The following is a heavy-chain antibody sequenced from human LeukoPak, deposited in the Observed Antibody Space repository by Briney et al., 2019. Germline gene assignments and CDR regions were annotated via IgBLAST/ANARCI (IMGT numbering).Heavy chain of an antibody. CDR1: GFSFSNYA. D-gene: IGHD6-6*01. CDR2: VSGSGGST. J-gene: IGHJ4*02. CDR3: AKDWVESSSSSYYFDY. V-gene: IGHV3-23*01. Sequence: PGGTLRLSCAASGFSFSNYAMSWVRQAPGKGLEWVSAVSGSGGSTYYTDSVKGRFTISRDNSKNTLYLQMNSLRAEDTAVYYCAKDWVESSSSSYYFDYWGLGTLVTVSS.